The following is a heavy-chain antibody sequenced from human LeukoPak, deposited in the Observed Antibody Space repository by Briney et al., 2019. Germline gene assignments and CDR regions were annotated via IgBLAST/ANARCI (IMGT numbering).Heavy chain of an antibody. J-gene: IGHJ1*01. CDR2: INPNSGGT. CDR1: GYTFTGYY. D-gene: IGHD3-22*01. Sequence: VASVKVSCKASGYTFTGYYMHWVRQAPGQGLEWMGWINPNSGGTNYAQKFQGRVTMTRDTSISTAYMELSRLRSDDTAVYYCARAMRHYYDSSGYYNEDFQHWGQGTLVTVSS. V-gene: IGHV1-2*02. CDR3: ARAMRHYYDSSGYYNEDFQH.